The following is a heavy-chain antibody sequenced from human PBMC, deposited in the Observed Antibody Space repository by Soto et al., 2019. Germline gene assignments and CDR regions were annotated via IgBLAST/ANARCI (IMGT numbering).Heavy chain of an antibody. V-gene: IGHV3-21*01. Sequence: LRLSCVGSGFTFSTYSINWVRQAPGKGLEWVSSISSRSDIYYADSVKGRFTISRDNAKNSVSLQMNSLRAEDTAVYYCAREYTAWPLAYGLDVWGQGTAVTVSS. D-gene: IGHD2-2*02. CDR3: AREYTAWPLAYGLDV. CDR1: GFTFSTYS. J-gene: IGHJ6*02. CDR2: ISSRSDI.